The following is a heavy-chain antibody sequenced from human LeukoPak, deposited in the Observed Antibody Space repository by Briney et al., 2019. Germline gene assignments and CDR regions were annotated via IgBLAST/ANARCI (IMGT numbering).Heavy chain of an antibody. V-gene: IGHV4-39*07. CDR3: ARGGDSKHLVN. Sequence: TSETLSLTCTVSGGSISSSSYYWGWIRQPPGKGLEWIGSIYYSGSTYYNPSLKSRVTISVDTSKSQFSLNLSSLAAADTAVYYCARGGDSKHLVNWGQGTLVTVSS. J-gene: IGHJ4*02. CDR1: GGSISSSSYY. D-gene: IGHD3-3*02. CDR2: IYYSGST.